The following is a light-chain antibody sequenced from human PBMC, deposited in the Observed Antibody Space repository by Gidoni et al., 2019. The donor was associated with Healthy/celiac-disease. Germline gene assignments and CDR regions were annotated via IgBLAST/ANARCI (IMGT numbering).Light chain of an antibody. J-gene: IGKJ1*01. CDR1: QSVSSY. CDR2: DAS. V-gene: IGKV3-11*01. Sequence: ETVLTQSPATLSLSPGERATLSCRASQSVSSYLALYQQKPGQAPRLLIYDASNRATGLPARFSGSGSGTDFTLTISSLEPEDFAVYYCQPRSNWPWTFGQGTKVEIK. CDR3: QPRSNWPWT.